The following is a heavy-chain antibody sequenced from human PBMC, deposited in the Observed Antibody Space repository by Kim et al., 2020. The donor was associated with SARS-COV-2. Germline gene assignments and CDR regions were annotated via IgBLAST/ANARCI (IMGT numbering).Heavy chain of an antibody. CDR3: AKEGYYGSAAYVYPFDQ. CDR2: VSNDGKKK. D-gene: IGHD3-10*01. CDR1: GFTFSSYA. J-gene: IGHJ4*02. V-gene: IGHV3-30*18. Sequence: GGSLRLSCEGSGFTFSSYAIYWVRQAPGKGLEWVAVVSNDGKKKYYADSVKGRFTISRDNVKNTIYLQMDSLRPEDTAVYFCAKEGYYGSAAYVYPFDQWGQGSLVLVSS.